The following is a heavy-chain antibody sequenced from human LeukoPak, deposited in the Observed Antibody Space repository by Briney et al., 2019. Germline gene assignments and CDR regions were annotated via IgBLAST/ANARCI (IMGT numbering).Heavy chain of an antibody. J-gene: IGHJ6*02. CDR1: GGSISSYY. CDR2: INHSGST. CDR3: ASVTTYYYYYGMDV. Sequence: SGTLSLTCTVSGGSISSYYWSWIRQPPGKGLEWIGEINHSGSTNYNPSLKSRVTISVDTSKNQFSLKLSSVTAADTAVYYCASVTTYYYYYGMDVWGQGTTVTVSS. V-gene: IGHV4-34*01. D-gene: IGHD4-17*01.